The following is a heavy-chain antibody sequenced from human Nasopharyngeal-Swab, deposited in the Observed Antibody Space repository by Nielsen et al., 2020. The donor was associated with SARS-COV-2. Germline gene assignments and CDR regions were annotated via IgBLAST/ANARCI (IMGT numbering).Heavy chain of an antibody. CDR2: IYYSGST. Sequence: GSLRLSCTVSDGSISSSTYYWAWIRQPPGKGLEWIGSIYYSGSTHYNPSLKSRVTISADTSKNQFSLKLRSVTAADTAVYYCARQGPYDSYRPSKVWGQGTTVTVSS. J-gene: IGHJ6*02. V-gene: IGHV4-39*01. CDR3: ARQGPYDSYRPSKV. D-gene: IGHD3-10*01. CDR1: DGSISSSTYY.